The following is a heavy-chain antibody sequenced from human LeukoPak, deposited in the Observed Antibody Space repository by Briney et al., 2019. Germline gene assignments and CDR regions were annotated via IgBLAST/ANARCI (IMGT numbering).Heavy chain of an antibody. Sequence: GGSLRLSCVASRFTFSNYWMSWVRQAPGKGLEWVANINQDGSKKRYADSMKGRFTISGDNAKESLYLQLNSLRAEDTAVYYCVKWGPYCVGDYCPALDSWGPGTLVTVSS. J-gene: IGHJ4*02. CDR2: INQDGSKK. V-gene: IGHV3-7*01. D-gene: IGHD2-21*02. CDR1: RFTFSNYW. CDR3: VKWGPYCVGDYCPALDS.